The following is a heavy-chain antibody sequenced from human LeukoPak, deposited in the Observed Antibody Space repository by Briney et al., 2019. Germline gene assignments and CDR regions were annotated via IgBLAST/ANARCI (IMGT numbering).Heavy chain of an antibody. Sequence: GGSLRLSCAASGFVFSDYSMNWVRQAPGMGLEWVSNIRGSGSGSGSGMYYADSVKGRFTISRDNAKNSLYLQMSSLRAEDTAFYYCARDNNWGFDFWGQGALVTVSS. CDR2: IRGSGSGSGSGM. J-gene: IGHJ4*02. CDR3: ARDNNWGFDF. CDR1: GFVFSDYS. D-gene: IGHD7-27*01. V-gene: IGHV3-48*04.